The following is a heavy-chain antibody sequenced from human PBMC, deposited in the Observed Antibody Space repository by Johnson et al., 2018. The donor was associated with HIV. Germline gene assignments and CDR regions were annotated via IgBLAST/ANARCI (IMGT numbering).Heavy chain of an antibody. CDR2: INSDGSST. CDR3: ARAIDQGYSGGWSSDVYDI. J-gene: IGHJ3*02. V-gene: IGHV3-74*01. CDR1: GFTFSSHW. D-gene: IGHD6-19*01. Sequence: VQLVESGGGLVQPGGSLRLSCAASGFTFSSHWMHWVRQPPGKGLVWVSRINSDGSSTSYADSVKGRFTISRDNAKNTLYLQMNSLRGEDTAVYYCARAIDQGYSGGWSSDVYDIWGQGTMVTVSA.